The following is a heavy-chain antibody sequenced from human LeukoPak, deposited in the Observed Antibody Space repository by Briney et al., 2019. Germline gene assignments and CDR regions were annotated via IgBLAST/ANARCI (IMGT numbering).Heavy chain of an antibody. CDR2: INPNSGGT. D-gene: IGHD3-10*01. CDR3: ARDRRGYYDSGSYYPLI. CDR1: GYRFTGYY. V-gene: IGHV1-2*02. J-gene: IGHJ4*02. Sequence: ASVKVSCKASGYRFTGYYIHWARQAPGQGLEWMGWINPNSGGTNYVQKFQGRVTMTRDTSVSTAYMEVSRLRSDDTAVYYCARDRRGYYDSGSYYPLIWGQGTLVTVSS.